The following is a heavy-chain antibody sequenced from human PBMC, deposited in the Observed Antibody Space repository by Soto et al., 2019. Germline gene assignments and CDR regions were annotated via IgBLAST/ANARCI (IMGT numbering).Heavy chain of an antibody. CDR1: GGTFSRYT. V-gene: IGHV1-69*08. Sequence: QVQLVQSGAEVKKPGSSVKVSCKASGGTFSRYTISWVRQAPGQGLEWMGRIIPILDTPNYAQNFQGRVTITADKSTSTAYMELSSLRSDDTAVYYCASHFTGVLVLGASPPGGDNYGWDVWGQGTTVTVSS. J-gene: IGHJ6*02. D-gene: IGHD2-15*01. CDR2: IIPILDTP. CDR3: ASHFTGVLVLGASPPGGDNYGWDV.